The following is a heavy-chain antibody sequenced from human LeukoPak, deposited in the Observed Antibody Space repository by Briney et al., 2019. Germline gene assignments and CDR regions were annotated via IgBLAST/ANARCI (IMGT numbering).Heavy chain of an antibody. CDR2: ISQDGGAT. J-gene: IGHJ3*02. V-gene: IGHV3-7*03. CDR1: GFTFSSYW. D-gene: IGHD1-1*01. Sequence: GGSLRLSCAASGFTFSSYWMSWVRQAPGKGLEWVASISQDGGATTYLDSVKGRFTISRDNAKSSLYLQMNSLRAEDTAEYYCAKSLLTTATGTGRAFDIWGQGTMVTVSS. CDR3: AKSLLTTATGTGRAFDI.